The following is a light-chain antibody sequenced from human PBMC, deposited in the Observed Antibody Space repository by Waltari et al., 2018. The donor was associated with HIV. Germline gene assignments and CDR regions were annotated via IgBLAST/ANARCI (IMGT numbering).Light chain of an antibody. CDR3: CSYAGGAGV. J-gene: IGLJ1*01. CDR2: GVS. CDR1: SSDVGGYDF. Sequence: QAALTQPPPVSGSPGQSGTFPCTGPSSDVGGYDFSSWYQQHPGQVPKLLVYGVSKRPSGAPARFSGSKSGNTASLTISGVQVEDEGDYYCCSYAGGAGVFGTGTKVTVL. V-gene: IGLV2-11*01.